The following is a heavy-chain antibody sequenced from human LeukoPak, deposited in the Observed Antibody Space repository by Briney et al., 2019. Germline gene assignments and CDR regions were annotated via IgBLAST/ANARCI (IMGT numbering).Heavy chain of an antibody. CDR2: IYTSGST. J-gene: IGHJ3*02. V-gene: IGHV4-4*07. CDR3: ARGARVYSSSSSWLAQGDAFDI. D-gene: IGHD6-6*01. Sequence: PSETLSLTCTVSGGSISSYSWSWIRQPAGKGLEWIGRIYTSGSTKYNPSLESRVTMSVDTSKNQFSLKLTSVTAADTAVYYCARGARVYSSSSSWLAQGDAFDIWGQGTMVTVSS. CDR1: GGSISSYS.